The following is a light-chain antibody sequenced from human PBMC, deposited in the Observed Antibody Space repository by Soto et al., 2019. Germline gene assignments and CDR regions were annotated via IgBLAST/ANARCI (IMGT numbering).Light chain of an antibody. Sequence: EIVMTQSPATLSVSPGERATLSCRASQSVSSNLAWYQQKPGQGPRLLIYGASTRATGIPGRFSGSGSGTEFTLTISRLEPEDFAVYYCQQYGSSGTFGQGTKVDIK. V-gene: IGKV3-15*01. CDR2: GAS. CDR1: QSVSSN. CDR3: QQYGSSGT. J-gene: IGKJ1*01.